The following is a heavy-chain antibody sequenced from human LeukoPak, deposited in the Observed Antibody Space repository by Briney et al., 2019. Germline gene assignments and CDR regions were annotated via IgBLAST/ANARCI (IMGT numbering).Heavy chain of an antibody. CDR3: ARSGSYPSWFDH. J-gene: IGHJ5*02. V-gene: IGHV3-11*04. CDR2: ISGSGSTI. CDR1: GFTFSDYY. Sequence: GGSLRLSCAASGFTFSDYYMSWVRQAPGKGLEWVSYISGSGSTIYYADSVKGRFTISRDNAKNSLYLQMNSLRAEDTAVYYCARSGSYPSWFDHWGQGTLVTVSS. D-gene: IGHD1-26*01.